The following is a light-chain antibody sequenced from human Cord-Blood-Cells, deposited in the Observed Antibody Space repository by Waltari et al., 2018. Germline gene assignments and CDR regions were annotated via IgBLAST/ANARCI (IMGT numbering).Light chain of an antibody. CDR2: DAS. CDR3: QQRSNWST. V-gene: IGKV3-11*01. CDR1: QSVSSY. Sequence: EIVLTQSPATLSLSPGERATLSCRASQSVSSYLAWYQQEPGQAPRLLIYDASNRATGIPARFSGSGSGTDFTLTISSLEPEDFAVYYCQQRSNWSTFGGGTKVEIK. J-gene: IGKJ4*01.